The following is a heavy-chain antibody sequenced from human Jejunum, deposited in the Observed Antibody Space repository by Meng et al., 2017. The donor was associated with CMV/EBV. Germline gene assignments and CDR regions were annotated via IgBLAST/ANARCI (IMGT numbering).Heavy chain of an antibody. CDR2: IYDGKDE. J-gene: IGHJ4*02. Sequence: VEVWECVGGLVQLGGSLRFSCVVSGFSLCTFGMHWLRQAPGKGPEWVAFIYDGKDESYADPVKGRFTISTDNSKNTMYLQMNTLGPEDTAVYYCAKVGFGWYSIDYWGQGTLVTVSS. CDR3: AKVGFGWYSIDY. CDR1: GFSLCTFG. D-gene: IGHD6-19*01. V-gene: IGHV3-30*02.